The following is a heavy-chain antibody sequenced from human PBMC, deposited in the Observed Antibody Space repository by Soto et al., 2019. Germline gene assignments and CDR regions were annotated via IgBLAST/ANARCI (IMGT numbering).Heavy chain of an antibody. CDR2: IIPIFGTA. CDR3: ARDSCRGDCYPGHYYYYGMDV. Sequence: SVKVSCKASGGTFSSYAISWVRQAPGQGLEWMGGIIPIFGTANYAQKFQGRVTITADESTSTAYMELSSLRSEDTAVYYCARDSCRGDCYPGHYYYYGMDVWGQGTTVTVSS. J-gene: IGHJ6*02. D-gene: IGHD2-21*02. V-gene: IGHV1-69*13. CDR1: GGTFSSYA.